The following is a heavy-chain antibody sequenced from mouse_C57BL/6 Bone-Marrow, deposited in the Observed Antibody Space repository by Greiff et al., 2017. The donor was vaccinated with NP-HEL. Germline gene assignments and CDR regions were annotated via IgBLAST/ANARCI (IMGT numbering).Heavy chain of an antibody. D-gene: IGHD1-1*01. CDR2: ISYDGSN. V-gene: IGHV3-6*01. Sequence: ESGPGLVKPSQSLSLTCSVTGYSITSGYYWNWIRQFPGNKLEWMGYISYDGSNNYNPSLKNRISITRDTSKNQFFLKLNSVTTEDTATYYCARETTVVAHYFDYWGQGTTLTVSS. CDR1: GYSITSGYY. CDR3: ARETTVVAHYFDY. J-gene: IGHJ2*01.